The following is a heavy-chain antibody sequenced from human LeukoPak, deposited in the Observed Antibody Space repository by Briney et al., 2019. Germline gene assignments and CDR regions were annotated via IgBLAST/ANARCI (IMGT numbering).Heavy chain of an antibody. CDR2: INHSGST. V-gene: IGHV4-34*01. Sequence: PSETLSLTCAVYGGSFSNYYRSWTRQPPGKGLEWIGEINHSGSTTYNPSLKSRVTISEDSSKNQFSLQLSSVTAADTAVYYCARDLPYGAWGQGTLVTVSS. D-gene: IGHD3-10*01. J-gene: IGHJ5*02. CDR3: ARDLPYGA. CDR1: GGSFSNYY.